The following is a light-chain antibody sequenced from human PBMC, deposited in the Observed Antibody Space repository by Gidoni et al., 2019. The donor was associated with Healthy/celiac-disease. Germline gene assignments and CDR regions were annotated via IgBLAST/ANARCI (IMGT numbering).Light chain of an antibody. Sequence: EIVMTQSPATLSVSPGERATLYCRASHSVSSKLAWYQQKPGQAPRLLIYGASTRATGIPARFSGSGSGTEFTLTISSLQSEDFAVYYCQQYNNWPLFGGGTKVEIK. CDR3: QQYNNWPL. CDR1: HSVSSK. CDR2: GAS. J-gene: IGKJ4*01. V-gene: IGKV3-15*01.